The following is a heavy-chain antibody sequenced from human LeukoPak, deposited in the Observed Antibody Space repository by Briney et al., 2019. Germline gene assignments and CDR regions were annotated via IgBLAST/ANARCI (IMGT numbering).Heavy chain of an antibody. CDR3: ARGLSGYSYGYYFDY. V-gene: IGHV4-59*01. CDR1: GGSISNYY. CDR2: IYYSGST. D-gene: IGHD5-18*01. Sequence: SETLSLTCTVSGGSISNYYWSRIRQPPGKGLEWIGYIYYSGSTNYNPSLKSRATISADTSKNQLSLKLISVTAADTAVYYCARGLSGYSYGYYFDYWGQGSLVTVSS. J-gene: IGHJ4*02.